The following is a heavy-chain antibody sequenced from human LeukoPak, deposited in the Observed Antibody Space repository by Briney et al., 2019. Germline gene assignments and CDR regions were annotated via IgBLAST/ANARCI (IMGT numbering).Heavy chain of an antibody. V-gene: IGHV1-69*05. D-gene: IGHD3-16*01. CDR1: GGTFSSYA. CDR2: IIPIFGTA. Sequence: GASVKVSCKASGGTFSSYAISWVRQAPGQGLEWMGGIIPIFGTANYAQKFQGRVTMTTDTSTSTAYMELRSLRSDDTAVYYCARYPTYYDYVWGSYDYWGQGTLVTVSS. J-gene: IGHJ4*02. CDR3: ARYPTYYDYVWGSYDY.